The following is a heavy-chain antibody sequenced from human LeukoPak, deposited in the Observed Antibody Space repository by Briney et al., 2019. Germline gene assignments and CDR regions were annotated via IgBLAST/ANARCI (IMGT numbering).Heavy chain of an antibody. CDR3: ARVMAVLRYGADY. D-gene: IGHD3-9*01. V-gene: IGHV4-59*12. Sequence: SETLSLTCTVSGGSISSYYWSWIRQPPGKGLDWIGTISYAGGPNYNPSLNSRVTMSSDTSSNQFSLRLSSVTDADTAMYYCARVMAVLRYGADYWGQGSLVTVSS. CDR1: GGSISSYY. J-gene: IGHJ4*02. CDR2: ISYAGGP.